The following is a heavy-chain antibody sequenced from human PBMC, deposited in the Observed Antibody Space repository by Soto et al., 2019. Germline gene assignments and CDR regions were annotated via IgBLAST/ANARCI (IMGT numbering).Heavy chain of an antibody. V-gene: IGHV3-7*04. Sequence: EVQLVESGGGLVQPGGSLRLSCVASGFTFSSAWMSWVRQAPGKGLEWVANIKYDATDKYYVDSVKGRFTVSRDNAQKSVFLQMDRLRAEDTAVYYCTWGGTTCASWGRGTLVTVSS. D-gene: IGHD1-7*01. CDR2: IKYDATDK. CDR3: TWGGTTCAS. J-gene: IGHJ4*02. CDR1: GFTFSSAW.